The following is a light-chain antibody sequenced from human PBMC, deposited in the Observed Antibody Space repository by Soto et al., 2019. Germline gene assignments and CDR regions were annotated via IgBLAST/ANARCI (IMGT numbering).Light chain of an antibody. CDR2: DVT. J-gene: IGLJ2*01. CDR1: SSDIGVYNY. CDR3: TSYRGSGIFEV. V-gene: IGLV2-14*01. Sequence: QSVLTQPASVSGSPGQSITISCTGTSSDIGVYNYVSWYQQHPGKAPKLMIYDVTKRPSGVSNRFSGSKSGNMASLTISGLQAEDEADYYCTSYRGSGIFEVFGGGTKLTVL.